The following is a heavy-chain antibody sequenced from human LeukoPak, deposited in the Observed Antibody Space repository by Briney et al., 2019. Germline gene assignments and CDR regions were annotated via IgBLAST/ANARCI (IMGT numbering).Heavy chain of an antibody. CDR2: ISYDGSNK. Sequence: GGSLRLSCAASGFTFSSYAMHWVRQAPGKGLEWVAVISYDGSNKYYADSVKGRFTISRDNSKNTLYLQMNSLRPEDTAVYYCARGIAAPTPWFDPWGQEPLVTVSS. J-gene: IGHJ5*02. CDR1: GFTFSSYA. V-gene: IGHV3-30-3*01. D-gene: IGHD6-6*01. CDR3: ARGIAAPTPWFDP.